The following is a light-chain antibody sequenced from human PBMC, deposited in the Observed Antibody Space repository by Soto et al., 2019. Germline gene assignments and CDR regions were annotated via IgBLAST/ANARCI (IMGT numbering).Light chain of an antibody. Sequence: QSVLTQPASVSGSPGQSITISCTGTNTDVGSYNLVSWYLQHPGKAPKPIIYEVNKRPSGVSNRFPGSKSGNTASLTISGLQAEDEADYYCCSYAGSSTLRVFGTGTKLTVL. J-gene: IGLJ1*01. CDR1: NTDVGSYNL. CDR3: CSYAGSSTLRV. V-gene: IGLV2-23*02. CDR2: EVN.